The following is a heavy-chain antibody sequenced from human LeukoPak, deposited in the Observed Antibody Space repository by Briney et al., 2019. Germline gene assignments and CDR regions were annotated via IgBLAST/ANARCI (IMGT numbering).Heavy chain of an antibody. CDR2: INWNGGST. D-gene: IGHD4-17*01. J-gene: IGHJ3*02. V-gene: IGHV3-20*04. CDR1: GFTFDDYG. CDR3: ARGRATVTTDAFDI. Sequence: GGSLRLSCAASGFTFDDYGMSWVRQAPGKGLEWVSGINWNGGSTGYADSVKGRFTISRDNAKNSLYLQMNSLRAEDTALYYCARGRATVTTDAFDIWGQGTMVTVSS.